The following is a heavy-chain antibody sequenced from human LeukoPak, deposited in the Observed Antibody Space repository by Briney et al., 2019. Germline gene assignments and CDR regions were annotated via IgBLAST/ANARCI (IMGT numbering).Heavy chain of an antibody. J-gene: IGHJ3*02. V-gene: IGHV3-30*04. CDR2: ISYDGSNK. CDR1: GFTFSSYA. D-gene: IGHD2-21*02. CDR3: ARVTTAIPDAFDI. Sequence: GGPLRLSCAASGFTFSSYAMHWVRQAPGKGLEWVAVISYDGSNKYYADSVKGRFTISRDNSKNTLYLQMDNLRAEDTAVYYCARVTTAIPDAFDIWGQGTMVTVSS.